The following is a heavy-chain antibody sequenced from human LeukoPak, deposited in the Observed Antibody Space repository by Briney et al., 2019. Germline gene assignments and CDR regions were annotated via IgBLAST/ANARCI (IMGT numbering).Heavy chain of an antibody. J-gene: IGHJ6*02. CDR1: GFTFSSYW. Sequence: GGSLRLSCAASGFTFSSYWMSWVRQAPGKGLEWVANIKQDGSEKYYVDSVKGRFTISRDNAKNSLYLQMNSLRAEDTAVYYCARESNYDSSGYLYYYGMDVWGQGTTVTVSS. D-gene: IGHD3-22*01. CDR3: ARESNYDSSGYLYYYGMDV. CDR2: IKQDGSEK. V-gene: IGHV3-7*03.